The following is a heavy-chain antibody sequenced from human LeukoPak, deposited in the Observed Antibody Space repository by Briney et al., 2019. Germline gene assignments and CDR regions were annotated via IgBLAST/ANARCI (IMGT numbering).Heavy chain of an antibody. V-gene: IGHV4-39*01. Sequence: SETLSLTCTVSGDSISSSSYYWGWIRQPPGKGLEWIGNIYYSGRTYYNPSLKSRVTISVDTSKNQFSLKLSSVTAADTAVYYCARVLGYSYGYKYAFDIWGQGTMVTVSS. D-gene: IGHD5-18*01. CDR2: IYYSGRT. J-gene: IGHJ3*02. CDR1: GDSISSSSYY. CDR3: ARVLGYSYGYKYAFDI.